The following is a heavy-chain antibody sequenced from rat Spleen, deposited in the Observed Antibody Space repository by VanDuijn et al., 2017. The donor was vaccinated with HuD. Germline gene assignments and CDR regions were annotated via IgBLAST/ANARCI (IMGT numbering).Heavy chain of an antibody. J-gene: IGHJ4*01. V-gene: IGHV5-58*01. CDR3: GKDMNYFSTYPFYLMGA. D-gene: IGHD1-2*01. Sequence: EVQLVETGGGLVHPGESLKLSCVASGFTFSSYWMFRIRQAPGEGLEWLSSISPDGGSTYYPDSMKGRFTISRDNAENTVYLQMNSLRSEDTATYFCGKDMNYFSTYPFYLMGAWGQGTSVTVSS. CDR2: ISPDGGST. CDR1: GFTFSSYW.